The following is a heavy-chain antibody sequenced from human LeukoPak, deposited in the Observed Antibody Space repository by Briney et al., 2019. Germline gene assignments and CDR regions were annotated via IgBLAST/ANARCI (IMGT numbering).Heavy chain of an antibody. Sequence: GRSLRLSCAASGFTFDDYAMHWVRQAPGKGLEWVSGISWISGSIGYADSVKGRFTISRDNAKNSLYLQMNSLRAEDTALYYCAKDMAPYQLLPFDYWGQGTLVTVSS. D-gene: IGHD2-2*01. CDR3: AKDMAPYQLLPFDY. CDR2: ISWISGSI. CDR1: GFTFDDYA. V-gene: IGHV3-9*01. J-gene: IGHJ4*02.